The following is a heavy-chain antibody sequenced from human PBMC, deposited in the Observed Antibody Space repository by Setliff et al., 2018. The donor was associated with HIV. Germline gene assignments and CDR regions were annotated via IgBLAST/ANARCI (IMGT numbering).Heavy chain of an antibody. J-gene: IGHJ4*02. CDR1: GFSVSNKY. V-gene: IGHV3-7*01. Sequence: GGSLRLSCAASGFSVSNKYMTWVRQAPGKGLEWVANIKQDGSEKYYGDSVQGRFTVSRDNAENSVYLQMNSLRVEDTAVYFCAAQGVLWGQGTQVTVSS. CDR3: AAQGVL. CDR2: IKQDGSEK.